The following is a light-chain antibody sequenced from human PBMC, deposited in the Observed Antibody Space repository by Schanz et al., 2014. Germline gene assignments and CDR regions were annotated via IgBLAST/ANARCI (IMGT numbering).Light chain of an antibody. J-gene: IGKJ3*01. V-gene: IGKV1-39*01. Sequence: DIQMTQSPSSLSASIGDRVTISCRASQSVSTNLNWYQQKPGKAPKLLIYAASSLQSGVPSRFSGSGSGSDITLPSSRLETEDFAVDYCHQYGISPFTFGPGTKVDIK. CDR2: AAS. CDR1: QSVSTN. CDR3: HQYGISPFT.